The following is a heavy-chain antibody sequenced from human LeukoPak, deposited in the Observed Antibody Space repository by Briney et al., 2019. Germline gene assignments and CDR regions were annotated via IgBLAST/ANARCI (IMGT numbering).Heavy chain of an antibody. D-gene: IGHD3-16*01. V-gene: IGHV1-69*04. Sequence: GASVKVSCKASGGTLSSYAISWVRQAPGQGLEWMGRIIPIFGIANYAQKFQGRVTITADKSTSTAYMELSSLRSEDTAVYYCASRLATSAEFDYWGQGTLVTVSS. CDR3: ASRLATSAEFDY. CDR1: GGTLSSYA. J-gene: IGHJ4*02. CDR2: IIPIFGIA.